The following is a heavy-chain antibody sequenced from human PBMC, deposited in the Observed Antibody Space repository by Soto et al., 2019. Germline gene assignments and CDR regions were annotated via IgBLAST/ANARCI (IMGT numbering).Heavy chain of an antibody. CDR3: ARPYGSVRQDAFDI. V-gene: IGHV3-48*03. J-gene: IGHJ3*02. CDR1: GVTFSSYE. D-gene: IGHD3-10*01. CDR2: ISSSGSTI. Sequence: EVQLVESGGGLVQPGGSLRLSCAASGVTFSSYEMNWVRQAPGKGLEWVSDISSSGSTIYYADPVKGRFTISRDNAKSSLYLQMNSRRAEDTAVYYGARPYGSVRQDAFDIWGQGTMVTVSS.